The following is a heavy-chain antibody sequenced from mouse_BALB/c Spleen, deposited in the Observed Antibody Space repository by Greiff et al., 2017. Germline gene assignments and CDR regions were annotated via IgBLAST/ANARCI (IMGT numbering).Heavy chain of an antibody. J-gene: IGHJ4*01. CDR2: IYPSDSYT. CDR1: GYTFTSYW. V-gene: IGHV1-69*02. Sequence: VQLQQPGAELVRPGASVKLSCKASGYTFTSYWINWVKQRPGQGLEWIGNIYPSDSYTNYNQKFKDKATLTVDKSSSTAYMQLSSPTSEDSAVYYCTRGNGYDGYYYAMDYWGQGTSVTVSS. CDR3: TRGNGYDGYYYAMDY. D-gene: IGHD2-2*01.